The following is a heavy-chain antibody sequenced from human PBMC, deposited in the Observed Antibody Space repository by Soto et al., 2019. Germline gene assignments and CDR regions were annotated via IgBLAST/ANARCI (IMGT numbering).Heavy chain of an antibody. J-gene: IGHJ4*02. CDR3: AKSTVTEEY. V-gene: IGHV4-4*02. Sequence: QVNLQESGPGLVKPSGTLSLTCAVSGGSISSNNWWSWVRQPPGKGLEWIGEIYNSGSTNYNPSLKSRVTISADKSKNQFSLNLSSVTAADTAVYYCAKSTVTEEYWGQGTLVTVSS. CDR1: GGSISSNNW. D-gene: IGHD4-17*01. CDR2: IYNSGST.